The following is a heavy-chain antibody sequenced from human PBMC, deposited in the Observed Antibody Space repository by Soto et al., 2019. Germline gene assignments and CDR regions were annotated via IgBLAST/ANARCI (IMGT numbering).Heavy chain of an antibody. CDR2: ISSSSSYT. V-gene: IGHV3-11*06. D-gene: IGHD6-13*01. CDR3: ARSIAAAHSMDV. Sequence: QVQLVESGGGLVKPGGSLRLSCAASGFTFSDYYMSWIRQAPGKGLEWVSYISSSSSYTNYADSVKGRFTISRDNAKNSLYVQMNSLRAEDTAVYYCARSIAAAHSMDVWGPGTTVTVSS. CDR1: GFTFSDYY. J-gene: IGHJ6*02.